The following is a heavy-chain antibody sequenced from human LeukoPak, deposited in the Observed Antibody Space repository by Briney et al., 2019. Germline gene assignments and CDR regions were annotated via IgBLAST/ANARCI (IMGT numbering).Heavy chain of an antibody. V-gene: IGHV4-38-2*02. CDR2: IYHSGST. CDR1: GYSISSGYY. J-gene: IGHJ4*02. D-gene: IGHD1-1*01. CDR3: ARGTAEPWYNWNDVGYFDY. Sequence: PSETLSLTCTVSGYSISSGYYWGWIRQPPGKGLEWIGSIYHSGSTYYNPSLKSRVTISVDTSKNQFSLKLSSVTPEDTAVYYCARGTAEPWYNWNDVGYFDYWGQGTLVTVSS.